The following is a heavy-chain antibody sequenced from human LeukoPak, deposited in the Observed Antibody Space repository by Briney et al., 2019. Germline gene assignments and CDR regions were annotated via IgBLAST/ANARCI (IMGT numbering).Heavy chain of an antibody. D-gene: IGHD2-8*01. V-gene: IGHV1-69*05. CDR3: ARSADIVLMVVDYYYYYMDV. J-gene: IGHJ6*03. CDR2: IIPIFGTA. CDR1: GGTLSSYA. Sequence: SVKVSCKASGGTLSSYAISWVRQAPGQGLAWMGGIIPIFGTANNAQKFQGRVTITTDESTSTAYMELSSLRSEDTAVYYCARSADIVLMVVDYYYYYMDVWGKGTTVTVSS.